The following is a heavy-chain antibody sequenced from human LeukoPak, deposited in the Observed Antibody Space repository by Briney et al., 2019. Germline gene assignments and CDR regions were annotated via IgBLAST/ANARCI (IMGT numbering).Heavy chain of an antibody. D-gene: IGHD4-17*01. V-gene: IGHV1-18*01. Sequence: ASVKVSCKASGYTFSNYVLTWVRQAPGQGLEWMGRISTYTGNSNYARKFQDRVTMTTDTSTSTAYMELRNLSSDDTAVYSCARTMTTGTTHGELDFWGQGTLVTVSS. CDR3: ARTMTTGTTHGELDF. CDR2: ISTYTGNS. J-gene: IGHJ4*02. CDR1: GYTFSNYV.